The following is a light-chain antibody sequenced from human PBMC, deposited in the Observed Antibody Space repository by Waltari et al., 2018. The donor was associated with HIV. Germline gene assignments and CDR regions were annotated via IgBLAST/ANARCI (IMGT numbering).Light chain of an antibody. CDR2: YKSESDK. CDR1: GGVNVQNYR. V-gene: IGLV5-45*03. Sequence: QAVLIQPFSISASPGASASLSCTLRGGVNVQNYRIFWYQPRPGSPPRYLLRYKSESDKELGSGIPSRFSGSTDVPANAGNLVISGLQSEDEADYYCMIWYGNIWVFGGGTKLTV. CDR3: MIWYGNIWV. J-gene: IGLJ3*02.